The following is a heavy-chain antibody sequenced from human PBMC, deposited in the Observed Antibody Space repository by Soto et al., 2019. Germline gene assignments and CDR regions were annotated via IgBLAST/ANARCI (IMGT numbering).Heavy chain of an antibody. J-gene: IGHJ4*02. CDR1: GYTFTDYA. CDR2: IAPGNGNT. V-gene: IGHV1-3*01. Sequence: QVQLVQSGAEVKKPGASVKVFCKASGYTFTDYAIHWVRQAPGQRLELMGWIAPGNGNTKYSQNFQGRVTITRDTSATTAYMELSSLRSDDTDVYYWAKGSRMWTPDYWGQGTLVTVSS. D-gene: IGHD2-21*01. CDR3: AKGSRMWTPDY.